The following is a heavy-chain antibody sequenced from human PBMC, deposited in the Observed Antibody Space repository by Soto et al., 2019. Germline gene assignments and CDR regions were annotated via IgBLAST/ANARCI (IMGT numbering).Heavy chain of an antibody. D-gene: IGHD6-19*01. CDR2: IYYSGST. Sequence: SETLSLTCTVSGGSISSSSYYWGWIRQPPWKGLEWIGSIYYSGSTYYNPSLKSRVTISVDTSKNQFSLKLSSVTAADTAVYYCARQGVQYSSGWYGDYYYGMDVWGQGTTVTVSS. J-gene: IGHJ6*02. V-gene: IGHV4-39*01. CDR3: ARQGVQYSSGWYGDYYYGMDV. CDR1: GGSISSSSYY.